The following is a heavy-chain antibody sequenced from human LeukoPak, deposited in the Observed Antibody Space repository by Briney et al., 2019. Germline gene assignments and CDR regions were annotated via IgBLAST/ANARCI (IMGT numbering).Heavy chain of an antibody. CDR1: GFTFSDYY. Sequence: GGSLRLSCAASGFTFSDYYMSWIRQAPGKGLEWVSYISSSGSTIYYADSVKGRFTISRDNAKNSLYLQMNSLRAEDTAVYYRARGYYYDSSGYDVGFDYWGQGTLVTVSS. CDR2: ISSSGSTI. J-gene: IGHJ4*02. D-gene: IGHD3-22*01. V-gene: IGHV3-11*04. CDR3: ARGYYYDSSGYDVGFDY.